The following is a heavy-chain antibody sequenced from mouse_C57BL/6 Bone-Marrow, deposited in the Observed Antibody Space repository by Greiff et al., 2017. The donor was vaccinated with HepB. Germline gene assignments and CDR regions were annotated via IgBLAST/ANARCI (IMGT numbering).Heavy chain of an antibody. J-gene: IGHJ1*03. CDR1: GYTFTSYW. D-gene: IGHD1-1*01. V-gene: IGHV1-50*01. Sequence: QVQLQQPGAELVKPGASVKLSCKASGYTFTSYWMQWVKQRPGQGLEWIGEIDPSDSYTNYNQKFKGKATLTVDTSSSTAYMQLSSLTSEDSAVYYCARRGFITTVVDWYFDVWGTGTTVTVSS. CDR2: IDPSDSYT. CDR3: ARRGFITTVVDWYFDV.